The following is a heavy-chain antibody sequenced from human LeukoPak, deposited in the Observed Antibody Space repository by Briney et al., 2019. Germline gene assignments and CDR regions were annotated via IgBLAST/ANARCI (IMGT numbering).Heavy chain of an antibody. CDR1: GFTFDDYG. J-gene: IGHJ6*03. CDR2: INWNGGST. CDR3: ARRTMGADMTTVTNYYYYYMDV. V-gene: IGHV3-20*04. Sequence: GGSLRLSCAASGFTFDDYGMSWVRQAPGKGLEWVSGINWNGGSTGYADSVKGRFTISRDNAKNSLYLQMNSLRAEDTALYYCARRTMGADMTTVTNYYYYYMDVWGKGTTVTVSS. D-gene: IGHD4-17*01.